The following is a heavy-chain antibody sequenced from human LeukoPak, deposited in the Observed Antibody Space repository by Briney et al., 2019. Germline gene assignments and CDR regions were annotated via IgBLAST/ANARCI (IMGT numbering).Heavy chain of an antibody. Sequence: GESLKISCQGSGSSFTTYWIGWVRQLPGKGLEWMGIIYPGDSETRYSPSFQGQVTISADKSISTAYLQWSSLKASDTAMYYCVRSRGYSYGYSYYFDYWGQGTLVTVSS. CDR3: VRSRGYSYGYSYYFDY. CDR1: GSSFTTYW. V-gene: IGHV5-51*01. D-gene: IGHD5-18*01. CDR2: IYPGDSET. J-gene: IGHJ4*02.